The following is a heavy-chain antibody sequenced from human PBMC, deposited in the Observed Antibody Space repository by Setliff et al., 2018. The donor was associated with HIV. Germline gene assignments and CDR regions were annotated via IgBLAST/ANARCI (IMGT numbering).Heavy chain of an antibody. Sequence: GGSLRLSCATSGFAFSDYDFHWVRQVTGEGLEWVSAIGTGGDTYYADSVKGRFTLSRDNFRNTLYLQMNSLRPEDTAVYYCARVQQQLLQEDDYFDYWGQGTLVTVSS. J-gene: IGHJ4*02. CDR3: ARVQQQLLQEDDYFDY. CDR1: GFAFSDYD. V-gene: IGHV3-13*01. D-gene: IGHD6-13*01. CDR2: IGTGGDT.